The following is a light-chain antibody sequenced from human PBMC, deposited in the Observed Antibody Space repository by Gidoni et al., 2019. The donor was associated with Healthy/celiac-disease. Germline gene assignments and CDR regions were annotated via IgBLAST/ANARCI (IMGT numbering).Light chain of an antibody. V-gene: IGLV2-14*03. CDR3: RSYTRSSTLFYV. CDR1: SSDVGGYNY. J-gene: IGLJ1*01. CDR2: DVS. Sequence: QSITISCTGTSSDVGGYNYVSWYQQHPGKAPKLMIYDVSNRPSGVSNRFSGPKAGNTDSLTTSGLQAEDEADYYCRSYTRSSTLFYVFGTGTKVTVL.